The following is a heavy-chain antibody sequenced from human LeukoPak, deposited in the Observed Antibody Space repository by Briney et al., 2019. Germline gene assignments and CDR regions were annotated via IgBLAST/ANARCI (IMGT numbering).Heavy chain of an antibody. CDR3: ASGAAAGTLGVSLY. Sequence: GGSLRLSCAASGFTFSSYAMSWVRQAPGKGLEWVSSISSSSSYIYYADSVKGRFTISRDNAKNSLYLQMNSLRAEDTAVYYCASGAAAGTLGVSLYWGQGTLVTVSS. CDR2: ISSSSSYI. J-gene: IGHJ4*02. CDR1: GFTFSSYA. V-gene: IGHV3-21*01. D-gene: IGHD6-13*01.